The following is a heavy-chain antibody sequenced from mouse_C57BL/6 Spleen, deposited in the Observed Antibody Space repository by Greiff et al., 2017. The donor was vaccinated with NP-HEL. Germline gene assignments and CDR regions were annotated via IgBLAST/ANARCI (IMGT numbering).Heavy chain of an antibody. CDR1: GFTFSSYG. Sequence: EVQLVESGGDLVKPGGSLNLSCAASGFTFSSYGMSWVRQTPDKRLEWVATISSGGSYTYYPDSVKGRFTISRDNAKNTLYLQMSSLKSEDKGREYWARNYGSSWGFAYWGQGTLVTVSA. CDR2: ISSGGSYT. D-gene: IGHD1-1*01. J-gene: IGHJ3*01. CDR3: ARNYGSSWGFAY. V-gene: IGHV5-6*01.